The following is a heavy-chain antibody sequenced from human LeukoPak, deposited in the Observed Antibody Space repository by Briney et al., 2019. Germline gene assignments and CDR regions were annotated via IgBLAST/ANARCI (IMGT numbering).Heavy chain of an antibody. CDR2: INPKSGGT. V-gene: IGHV1-2*02. Sequence: ASVKVSCKASGYTFTGYYMHWVRQAPGQGLEWMGWINPKSGGTNYAQKFQGRVTMTRDTSISTAYMELSRLRSDDTAVYYCAREGYGGNADFDSWGQGTLVTVSS. J-gene: IGHJ4*02. CDR1: GYTFTGYY. CDR3: AREGYGGNADFDS. D-gene: IGHD4-23*01.